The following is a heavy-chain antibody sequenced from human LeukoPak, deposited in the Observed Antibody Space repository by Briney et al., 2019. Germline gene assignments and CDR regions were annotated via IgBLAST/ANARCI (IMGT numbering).Heavy chain of an antibody. V-gene: IGHV3-7*01. CDR2: IKEDGSEI. D-gene: IGHD6-19*01. CDR1: GFTFGNYW. CDR3: AREGSGRYVGTGAQS. J-gene: IGHJ5*02. Sequence: GGSLRLSCAASGFTFGNYWMSWVRQAPGKGLEWVANIKEDGSEIHYVDSVKGRFTISRDNAKNSLYLQMNSLRAEDTSMYYCAREGSGRYVGTGAQSWGRGTLVTVSS.